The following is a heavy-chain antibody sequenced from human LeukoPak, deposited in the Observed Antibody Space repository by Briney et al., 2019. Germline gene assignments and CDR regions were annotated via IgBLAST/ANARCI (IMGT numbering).Heavy chain of an antibody. Sequence: ASVKVSCKASGGTFSSYAISWVRQAPGQGLEWMGGIIPIFGTANYAQKLQGRVTITADESTSTAYMELSSLRSEDTAVYYCARDTEPVCSGGSCYGPIGDWYYYYGMDVWGQGTTVTVSS. D-gene: IGHD2-15*01. J-gene: IGHJ6*02. V-gene: IGHV1-69*13. CDR1: GGTFSSYA. CDR3: ARDTEPVCSGGSCYGPIGDWYYYYGMDV. CDR2: IIPIFGTA.